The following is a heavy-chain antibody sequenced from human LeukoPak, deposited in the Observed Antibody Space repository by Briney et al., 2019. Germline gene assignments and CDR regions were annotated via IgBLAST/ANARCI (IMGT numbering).Heavy chain of an antibody. CDR1: GGSISSGSYY. Sequence: SETLSLTCTVAGGSISSGSYYWGWIRQPAGKGLEWIVRIYTSGSTNYNPSLKSQFTISVDTSKNQFSLKLSSVTAADTAVYYCAREERGYYYGSGTNPYFDYWGQGTLVTVSS. D-gene: IGHD3-10*01. CDR2: IYTSGST. J-gene: IGHJ4*02. CDR3: AREERGYYYGSGTNPYFDY. V-gene: IGHV4-61*02.